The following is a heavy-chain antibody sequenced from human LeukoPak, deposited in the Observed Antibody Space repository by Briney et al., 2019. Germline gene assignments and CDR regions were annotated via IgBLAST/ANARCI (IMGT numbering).Heavy chain of an antibody. CDR2: IYPGDSDT. Sequence: GESLKISRKGSGYRFTSYWIGWVRPMPGEGLGWMGIIYPGDSDTRYSPSFQGQVTISADKSISTAYLQWSSLKASDTAMYYCARSLGVYYYGMDVWGQGTTVTVSS. CDR1: GYRFTSYW. J-gene: IGHJ6*02. V-gene: IGHV5-51*01. CDR3: ARSLGVYYYGMDV.